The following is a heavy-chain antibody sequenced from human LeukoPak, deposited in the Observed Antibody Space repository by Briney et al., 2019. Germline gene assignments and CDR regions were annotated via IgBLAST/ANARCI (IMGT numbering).Heavy chain of an antibody. CDR1: GFTFSSYA. J-gene: IGHJ4*02. CDR2: ISYDGSNK. CDR3: ARDFGWLQFGGFFDY. V-gene: IGHV3-30*04. Sequence: GGSLRLPCAASGFTFSSYAMHWVRQAPGKGLEWVAVISYDGSNKYYADSVKGRFTISRDNSKNTLYLQMNSLRAEDTAVYYCARDFGWLQFGGFFDYWGQGTLVTVSS. D-gene: IGHD5-24*01.